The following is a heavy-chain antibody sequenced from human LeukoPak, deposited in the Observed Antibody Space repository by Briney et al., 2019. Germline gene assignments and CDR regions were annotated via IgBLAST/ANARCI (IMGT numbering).Heavy chain of an antibody. D-gene: IGHD5-24*01. CDR1: GFTFSDYW. V-gene: IGHV3-7*01. CDR2: IKPDGSEA. J-gene: IGHJ3*02. CDR3: ARVSNYIFDI. Sequence: PGGSLRLSCGVSGFTFSDYWMTWVRQAPGKGLEWLASIKPDGSEAYYVDSVKGRFTISRDNAKNSLYLQMNSLRAEGTAVCFCARVSNYIFDIWGQGTMVIVSS.